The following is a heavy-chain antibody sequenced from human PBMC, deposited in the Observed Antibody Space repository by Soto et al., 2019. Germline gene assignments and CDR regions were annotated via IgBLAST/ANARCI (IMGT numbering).Heavy chain of an antibody. CDR3: AHRTGVDY. D-gene: IGHD3-10*01. CDR2: ISGSGGGT. V-gene: IGHV3-23*01. J-gene: IGHJ4*02. CDR1: GYTFSSFD. Sequence: EVHLWESGGGLVQPGGSLRLSCAVSGYTFSSFDMSWVRQAPGKGLEWVSTISGSGGGTNYADSVKGRFTISRDISTYTVYLQMNSLRAEDTAVYYCAHRTGVDYWGQGALVTVSS.